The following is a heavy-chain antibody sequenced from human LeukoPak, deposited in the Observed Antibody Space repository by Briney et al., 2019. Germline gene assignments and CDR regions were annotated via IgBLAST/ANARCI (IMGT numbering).Heavy chain of an antibody. V-gene: IGHV4-39*07. CDR1: GGSLSSSSYY. CDR3: ARDRRYYYGSGSYSRDDAFDI. D-gene: IGHD3-10*01. J-gene: IGHJ3*02. Sequence: SETLSLTCTVSGGSLSSSSYYWGWLRQPPGTGLEGLGSINYSGSTYYKTSLKSGVTISVDTSKTQFSLKLSSVTAADTAVYYCARDRRYYYGSGSYSRDDAFDIWGQGTMVTVSS. CDR2: INYSGST.